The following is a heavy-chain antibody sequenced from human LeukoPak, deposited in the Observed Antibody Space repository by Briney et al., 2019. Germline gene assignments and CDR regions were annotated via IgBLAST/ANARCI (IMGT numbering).Heavy chain of an antibody. V-gene: IGHV3-23*01. CDR3: AKSITMVRGVIAVAGFDY. J-gene: IGHJ4*02. CDR1: GFTFSNYA. Sequence: PGGSRRLSCAASGFTFSNYATTWVRQAPGKGLEWVSAISGSGNITYYADSVKGRFTISRDDSKNTLYLQMNSLGAEDTALYYCAKSITMVRGVIAVAGFDYWGQGTLVTVSS. CDR2: ISGSGNIT. D-gene: IGHD3-10*01.